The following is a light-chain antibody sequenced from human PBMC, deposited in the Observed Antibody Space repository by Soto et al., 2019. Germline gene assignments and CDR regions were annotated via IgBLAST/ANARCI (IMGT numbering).Light chain of an antibody. J-gene: IGKJ4*01. CDR3: QQYNGYYSVT. CDR2: DGS. V-gene: IGKV1-5*01. Sequence: DIQVTQSPSTLSASLGDRITITCRASQYISNCLDWYQQKPGKAPKLLIYDGSTLKSGVPSRFSGSGSGTDFTLTITSLQHDDFAIYYCQQYNGYYSVTFGGGTKVDIK. CDR1: QYISNC.